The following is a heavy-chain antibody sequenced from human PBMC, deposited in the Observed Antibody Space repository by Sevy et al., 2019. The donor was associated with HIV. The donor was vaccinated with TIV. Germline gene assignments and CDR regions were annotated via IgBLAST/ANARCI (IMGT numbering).Heavy chain of an antibody. J-gene: IGHJ5*02. Sequence: SETLSLTCTVSGGSISSGTYYWNWIRQPAGKGLEWIGRIYTSGSSDYSPSLKSRVTMSIDTTKNQFSLKLSSWTAADTAVYYCARATPGVTSTSGAFDPWGQGTLVTVSS. D-gene: IGHD7-27*01. CDR3: ARATPGVTSTSGAFDP. V-gene: IGHV4-61*02. CDR1: GGSISSGTYY. CDR2: IYTSGSS.